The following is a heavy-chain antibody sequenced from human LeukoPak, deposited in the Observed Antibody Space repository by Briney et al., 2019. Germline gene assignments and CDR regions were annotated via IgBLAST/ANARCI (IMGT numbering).Heavy chain of an antibody. CDR3: ARGGGNWFDP. CDR2: IYYSGST. J-gene: IGHJ5*02. CDR1: DGSITNYY. Sequence: SETLSLTCAVSDGSITNYYWSWIRQPPGKGLEWIGDIYYSGSTNCNPSFKSRVTISVDTSKNQFSLKLRSVTAADTAVYYCARGGGNWFDPWGQGTLVTVSS. D-gene: IGHD2-15*01. V-gene: IGHV4-59*01.